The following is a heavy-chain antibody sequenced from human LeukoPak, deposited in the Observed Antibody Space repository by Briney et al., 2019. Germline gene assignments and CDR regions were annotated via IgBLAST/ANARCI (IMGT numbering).Heavy chain of an antibody. CDR3: AKDIRVRNDWFYP. V-gene: IGHV3-23*01. J-gene: IGHJ5*02. Sequence: GGSLRFSCAASGFTFSSDAMSWVRQAPGKGLEWVSDISGSGGSTYYADSVKGRFTISRDNSKSTLYLQMSSLRAEDTAVYYCAKDIRVRNDWFYPWGQGTLVTASS. CDR1: GFTFSSDA. D-gene: IGHD1-1*01. CDR2: ISGSGGST.